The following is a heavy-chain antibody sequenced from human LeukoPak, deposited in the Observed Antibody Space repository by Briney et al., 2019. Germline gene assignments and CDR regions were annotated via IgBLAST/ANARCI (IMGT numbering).Heavy chain of an antibody. CDR3: ARDGEIDSSGWYGYFDY. D-gene: IGHD6-19*01. CDR1: GFTFSSYA. CDR2: ISGSGGST. V-gene: IGHV3-23*01. Sequence: PGGSLRLSCAASGFTFSSYAMSWVRQAPGKGLEWVSAISGSGGSTYYADSVKGRFTISRDNSKNTLYLQMNSLRAEDTAVYYCARDGEIDSSGWYGYFDYWGQGTLVTVFS. J-gene: IGHJ4*02.